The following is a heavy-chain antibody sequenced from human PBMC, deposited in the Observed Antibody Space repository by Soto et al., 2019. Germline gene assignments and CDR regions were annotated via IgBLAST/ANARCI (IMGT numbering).Heavy chain of an antibody. Sequence: QLQLQESGSGLVKPSQTLSLTCAVSGGSFSSGGYSWSWIRQPPAKGLEWIGYIYHSGSTYYNPSHKGRVTIAVDRSKNQLSLKLSSVTAGDTAVYYSAAGGGLPRYYWGQGTLVTVSS. J-gene: IGHJ4*02. D-gene: IGHD5-12*01. CDR2: IYHSGST. CDR3: AAGGGLPRYY. CDR1: GGSFSSGGYS. V-gene: IGHV4-30-2*01.